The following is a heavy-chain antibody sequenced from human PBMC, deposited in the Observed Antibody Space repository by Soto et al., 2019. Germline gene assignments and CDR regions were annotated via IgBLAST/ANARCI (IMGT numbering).Heavy chain of an antibody. CDR2: IYPDTGGT. D-gene: IGHD2-2*01. CDR1: GYTFIAHF. Sequence: QVQLVQSGAEVKKPGASVTVSCEASGYTFIAHFIHWVRQAPGQVLEWMGWIYPDTGGTNYAQKFRDRVTMTRDTSVSTAYMEVNGLKSDDTAVYYCVRAQSRQLLLAWFDAWGQGTLVTVSS. V-gene: IGHV1-2*02. J-gene: IGHJ5*02. CDR3: VRAQSRQLLLAWFDA.